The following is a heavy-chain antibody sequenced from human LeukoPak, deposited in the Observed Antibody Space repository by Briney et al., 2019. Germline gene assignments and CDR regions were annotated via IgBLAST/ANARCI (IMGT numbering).Heavy chain of an antibody. CDR1: GDSINSSNSY. CDR3: ARDHSTYGSSPTDY. Sequence: SETLSLTCTVSGDSINSSNSYWGWIRQPPGKGLEWIGSIYYSGNTYYNASLKSRVTISVDTSKNQFSLKLSSVTAADTAVYYCARDHSTYGSSPTDYWGQGTLVTVSS. CDR2: IYYSGNT. V-gene: IGHV4-39*07. J-gene: IGHJ4*02. D-gene: IGHD3-10*01.